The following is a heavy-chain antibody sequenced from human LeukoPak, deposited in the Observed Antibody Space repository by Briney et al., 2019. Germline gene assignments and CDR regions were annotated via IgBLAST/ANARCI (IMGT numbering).Heavy chain of an antibody. CDR2: IPYDGSNK. J-gene: IGHJ4*02. CDR3: AKDICGGDCYPHGGY. CDR1: GFTFSSYG. D-gene: IGHD2-21*01. V-gene: IGHV3-30*02. Sequence: PGRSLRLSCAASGFTFSSYGMHWVRQVPGKGLEWVAFIPYDGSNKYYADSLKGRFTISRDNSKNTLYLQMNSLRAEDTAIYYCAKDICGGDCYPHGGYWGQGTLVTVSS.